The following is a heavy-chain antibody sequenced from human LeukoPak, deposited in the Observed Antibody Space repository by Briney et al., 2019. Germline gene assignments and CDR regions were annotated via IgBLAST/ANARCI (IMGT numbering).Heavy chain of an antibody. CDR1: GYSFTSYW. J-gene: IGHJ4*02. CDR3: ARLMYYYDSSGYYSQYFDY. Sequence: GESLKISCKGSGYSFTSYWIGWGRQMPGKGLEWMGIIYPGDSDTRYSPSFQGQVTISADKSISTAYLQWRSLKASDTAMYYCARLMYYYDSSGYYSQYFDYWGQGTLVTVSS. D-gene: IGHD3-22*01. V-gene: IGHV5-51*01. CDR2: IYPGDSDT.